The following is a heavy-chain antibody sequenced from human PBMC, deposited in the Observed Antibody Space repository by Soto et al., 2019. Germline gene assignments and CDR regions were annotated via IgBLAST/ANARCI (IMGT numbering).Heavy chain of an antibody. V-gene: IGHV1-18*01. J-gene: IGHJ6*04. CDR1: GYTFTSYG. D-gene: IGHD2-2*02. CDR2: ISAYNGNT. CDR3: ARGYCSSTSCYTEDYYYGMDV. Sequence: ASVKVSCKASGYTFTSYGISWVRQAPGQGLEWMGWISAYNGNTNYAQKLQGRVTMTTDTSTSTAYMELRSLRSDDTAVYYCARGYCSSTSCYTEDYYYGMDVWGKGTTVTVSS.